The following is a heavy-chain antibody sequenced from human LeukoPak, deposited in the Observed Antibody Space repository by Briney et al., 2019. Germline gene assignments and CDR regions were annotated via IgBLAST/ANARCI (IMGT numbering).Heavy chain of an antibody. V-gene: IGHV1-18*01. Sequence: ASVKVSCKASGYTFTSYGISWVRQAPGQGPEWMGWISAYNGNTNYAQKLQGRVTMTTDTSTSTAYMELRSLRSDDTAVYYCASDNYDRLNYYYYYGMDVWGQGTTVTVSS. CDR1: GYTFTSYG. CDR2: ISAYNGNT. D-gene: IGHD3-9*01. J-gene: IGHJ6*02. CDR3: ASDNYDRLNYYYYYGMDV.